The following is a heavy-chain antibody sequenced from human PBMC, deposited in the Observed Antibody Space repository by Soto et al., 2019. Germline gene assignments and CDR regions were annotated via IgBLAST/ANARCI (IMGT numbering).Heavy chain of an antibody. CDR3: AKAHSGSYYYYYMDV. V-gene: IGHV3-9*01. Sequence: GGSLRLSCAASGFTFDDYAMHWVRQAPGKGLEWVSGISWNSGSIGYADSVKGRFTISRDNAKNSLYLQMNSLRAEDTALYYCAKAHSGSYYYYYMDVWGKGTTVTVSS. D-gene: IGHD1-26*01. J-gene: IGHJ6*03. CDR2: ISWNSGSI. CDR1: GFTFDDYA.